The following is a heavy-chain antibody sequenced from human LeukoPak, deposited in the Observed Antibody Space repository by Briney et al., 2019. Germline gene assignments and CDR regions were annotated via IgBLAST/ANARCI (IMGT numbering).Heavy chain of an antibody. J-gene: IGHJ3*01. CDR2: VSISGETT. CDR3: ARDVEGIGAFDF. V-gene: IGHV3-23*01. CDR1: GFTFTSYA. D-gene: IGHD2-21*01. Sequence: GSLRLSCAVSGFTFTSYAMSWVRQAPGKGLEWVSGVSISGETTSYAGSVKGRFTISRDDSRNTLSLQMNSLRTEDTAVYYCARDVEGIGAFDFWGQGTMVTVSS.